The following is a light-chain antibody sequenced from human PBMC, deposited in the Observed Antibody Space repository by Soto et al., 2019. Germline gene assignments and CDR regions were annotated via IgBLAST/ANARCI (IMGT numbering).Light chain of an antibody. Sequence: DIQMTQSPSTLSASIGDSVTLTCRASQIIARGLAWYQQKPGKAPNLVIYDATKLQSGVPSRFSATSSGAAFALTIRGLQASDFATCYCLQYNTFPHSLGQGTRLEI. CDR3: LQYNTFPHS. V-gene: IGKV1-5*01. J-gene: IGKJ2*03. CDR1: QIIARG. CDR2: DAT.